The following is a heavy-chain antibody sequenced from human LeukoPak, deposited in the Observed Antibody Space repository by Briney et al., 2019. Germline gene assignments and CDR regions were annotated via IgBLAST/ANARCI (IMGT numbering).Heavy chain of an antibody. CDR1: GFTFDDYA. J-gene: IGHJ4*02. Sequence: GRSLRLSCAASGFTFDDYAMHWVRQAPGKGLEWVSGISWNSGSIGYADSVKGRFTISRDNAKNSLYLQMNSLRAEDTALYYCAKGRVAGLFDYWGQGTLVTVSS. CDR3: AKGRVAGLFDY. V-gene: IGHV3-9*01. D-gene: IGHD6-19*01. CDR2: ISWNSGSI.